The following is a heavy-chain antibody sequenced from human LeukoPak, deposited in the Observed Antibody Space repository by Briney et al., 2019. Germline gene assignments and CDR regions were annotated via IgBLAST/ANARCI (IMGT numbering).Heavy chain of an antibody. Sequence: GGSLRLSCAASGFTFSSYSMNWVRQAPGKGLEWVSSISSSSYIYYADSVKGRFTISRDNAKNSLYLQMNSLRAEDTAVYYCARDRGDYDYYYGMDVWGQGTTVTVSS. J-gene: IGHJ6*02. CDR3: ARDRGDYDYYYGMDV. CDR2: ISSSSYI. D-gene: IGHD2-21*02. CDR1: GFTFSSYS. V-gene: IGHV3-21*01.